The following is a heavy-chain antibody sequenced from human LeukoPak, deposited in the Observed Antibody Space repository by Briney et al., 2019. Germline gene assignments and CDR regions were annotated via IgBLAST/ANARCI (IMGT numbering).Heavy chain of an antibody. J-gene: IGHJ4*02. Sequence: SETLSLTCAVYGGSFSGYYWSWIRQPPGKGLEWIGEINHSGSTNYNPSLKSRVIISVDTSKNQFSLKLSSVTAADTAVYYCARGGDYVWGSYRYWGQGTLVTVSS. V-gene: IGHV4-34*01. D-gene: IGHD3-16*02. CDR3: ARGGDYVWGSYRY. CDR1: GGSFSGYY. CDR2: INHSGST.